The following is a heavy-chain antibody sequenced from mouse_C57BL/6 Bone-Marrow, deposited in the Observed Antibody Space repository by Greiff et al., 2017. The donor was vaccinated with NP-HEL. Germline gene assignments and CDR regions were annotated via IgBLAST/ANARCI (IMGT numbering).Heavy chain of an antibody. CDR3: TRRWYFDY. J-gene: IGHJ2*01. CDR1: GFNIKDDY. Sequence: VQLQQSGAELVRPGASVKLSCTASGFNIKDDYMHWVKQRPEQGLEWIGWIDPENGDTEYASKFQGKATITADTSSNTAYLQLSSLTSEDTAVYYCTRRWYFDYWGQGTTLTVSS. CDR2: IDPENGDT. D-gene: IGHD1-1*02. V-gene: IGHV14-4*01.